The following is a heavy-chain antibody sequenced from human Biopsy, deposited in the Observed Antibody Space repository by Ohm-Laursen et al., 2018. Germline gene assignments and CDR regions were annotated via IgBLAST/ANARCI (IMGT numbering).Heavy chain of an antibody. CDR1: VYTFTSYE. CDR3: ARGRSPVWFGEDLDY. J-gene: IGHJ4*02. CDR2: MNPNSGNT. V-gene: IGHV1-8*01. D-gene: IGHD3-10*01. Sequence: ASVKGSCKASVYTFTSYEFNWVRQAPGQGLEWMGWMNPNSGNTGYAQKFQGRVTMTRNTSISTAYMEVSSLRSEDTAVYYCARGRSPVWFGEDLDYRGQGTPVTVSS.